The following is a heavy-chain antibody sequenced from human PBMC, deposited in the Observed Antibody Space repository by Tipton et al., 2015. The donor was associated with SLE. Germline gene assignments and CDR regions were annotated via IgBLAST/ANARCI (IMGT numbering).Heavy chain of an antibody. CDR1: GGSINSSSYY. CDR2: IYYSGST. Sequence: TLSLTCTVSGGSINSSSYYWGWIRQPPGKGLEWIGSIYYSGSTYYNPSLKSRVTISVDTSKNQFSLKLSSVTAADTAVYYCARDRGKVFWGYNWFDPWGQGTLVTVSS. J-gene: IGHJ5*02. CDR3: ARDRGKVFWGYNWFDP. D-gene: IGHD3-10*01. V-gene: IGHV4-39*07.